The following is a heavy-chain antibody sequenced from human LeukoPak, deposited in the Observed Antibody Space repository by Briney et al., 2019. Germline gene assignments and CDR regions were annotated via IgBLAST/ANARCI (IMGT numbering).Heavy chain of an antibody. V-gene: IGHV4-39*01. Sequence: SETLSLTCTVSGGSISSSSYYWGWIRQPPGKGLEWIGSIYYSGSTYYNPSLKSRVTISVDTSKNQFSLKLSSVTAADTAVYYWAGFGELLETDYWGQGTLVTVSS. D-gene: IGHD3-10*01. J-gene: IGHJ4*02. CDR2: IYYSGST. CDR1: GGSISSSSYY. CDR3: AGFGELLETDY.